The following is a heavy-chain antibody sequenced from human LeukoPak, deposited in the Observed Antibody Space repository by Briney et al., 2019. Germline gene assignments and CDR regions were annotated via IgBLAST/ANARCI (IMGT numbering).Heavy chain of an antibody. Sequence: SETLSLTCAVYGGSFSGYYWSWIRQPPGKGLEWIGEINHSGSTNYNPSLKSRVTISVDTSKNQFSLKLSSVTAADTAVYYCAREGGGVYLTKYYFDYWGQGTLVTVSS. CDR3: AREGGGVYLTKYYFDY. V-gene: IGHV4-34*01. CDR2: INHSGST. CDR1: GGSFSGYY. D-gene: IGHD2-8*02. J-gene: IGHJ4*02.